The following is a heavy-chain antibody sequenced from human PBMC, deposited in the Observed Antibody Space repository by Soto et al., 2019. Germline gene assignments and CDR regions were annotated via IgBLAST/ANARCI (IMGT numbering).Heavy chain of an antibody. J-gene: IGHJ6*02. CDR3: ARIRGSTIFGVDYYGMDV. Sequence: SETLSLTCTVSGNSISDYYWSWFRQTPGKGLEWIGNIYYSGSISYNPSLESRVTISVDTSNNQFSLELSSVTAADTAVYFCARIRGSTIFGVDYYGMDVWGQGTTVTVSS. V-gene: IGHV4-59*01. CDR2: IYYSGSI. CDR1: GNSISDYY. D-gene: IGHD3-3*01.